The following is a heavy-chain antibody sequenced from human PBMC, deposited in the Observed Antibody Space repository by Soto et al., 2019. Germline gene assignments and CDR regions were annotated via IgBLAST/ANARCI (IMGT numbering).Heavy chain of an antibody. V-gene: IGHV4-38-2*02. CDR2: IYHGGTT. J-gene: IGHJ4*02. Sequence: SXTQSHTDTVSGYSIISGSYWAWIRQPPGKGPEWIASIYHGGTTYSNPSLKSRVTISADTSKNQFCLRLTSVTAADTAVYFCARATPAGSADFWGQGTLVTVSS. D-gene: IGHD2-2*01. CDR1: GYSIISGSY. CDR3: ARATPAGSADF.